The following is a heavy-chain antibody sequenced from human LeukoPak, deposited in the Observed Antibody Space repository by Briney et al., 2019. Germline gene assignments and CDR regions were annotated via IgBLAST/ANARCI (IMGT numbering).Heavy chain of an antibody. J-gene: IGHJ4*02. Sequence: ASVKVSCKASGYTFTSRGINWVRQAPGQGLEWMGWINTNTGNPTYAQGFTGRFVFSLDTSVSTAYLQISSLKAEDTAVYYCAREGIAVAGTFDYWGQGTLVTVSS. D-gene: IGHD6-19*01. CDR1: GYTFTSRG. V-gene: IGHV7-4-1*02. CDR3: AREGIAVAGTFDY. CDR2: INTNTGNP.